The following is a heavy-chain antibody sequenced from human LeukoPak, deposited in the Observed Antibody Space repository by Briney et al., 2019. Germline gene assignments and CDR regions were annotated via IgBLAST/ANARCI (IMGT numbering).Heavy chain of an antibody. CDR3: AKDKRGRGYSFYGMDV. CDR1: GFTFDDYA. CDR2: ISWNSGSI. D-gene: IGHD5-18*01. Sequence: GGSLRLSCAASGFTFDDYAMHWVRQAPGKGLEWVSGISWNSGSIGYADSVKGRFTISRDNAKNSLYLQMNSRRAEDTALYYCAKDKRGRGYSFYGMDVWGQGTTVTVSS. V-gene: IGHV3-9*01. J-gene: IGHJ6*02.